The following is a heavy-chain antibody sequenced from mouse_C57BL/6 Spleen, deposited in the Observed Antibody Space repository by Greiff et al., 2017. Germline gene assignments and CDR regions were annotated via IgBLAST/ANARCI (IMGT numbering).Heavy chain of an antibody. D-gene: IGHD2-4*01. CDR3: ARGRDYDWEGDYFDY. CDR2: INPNNGGT. V-gene: IGHV1-22*01. J-gene: IGHJ2*01. Sequence: EVQLQQSGPELVKPGASVKMSCKASGYTFTDYNMHWVKQSHGKSLEWIGYINPNNGGTSYNQKFKGKATLTVNKSSSTAYMELRSLTSEDSAVYYCARGRDYDWEGDYFDYWGQGTTLTVSS. CDR1: GYTFTDYN.